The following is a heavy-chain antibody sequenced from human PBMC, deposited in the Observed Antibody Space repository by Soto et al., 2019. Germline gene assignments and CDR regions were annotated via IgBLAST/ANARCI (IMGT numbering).Heavy chain of an antibody. CDR1: KFIFSNYW. V-gene: IGHV3-7*03. Sequence: EVQLVESGGGLVQPGGSLRLSCAASKFIFSNYWMNWVRQAPGKGLEWVAHIKEDGSTERYVDSVKGRFIISRDNAQNSMFLQMNSLRVDDTAIYYCARTYSYDQRNFYRHFDLWGRGTLVAVSS. J-gene: IGHJ2*01. CDR3: ARTYSYDQRNFYRHFDL. CDR2: IKEDGSTE. D-gene: IGHD2-21*01.